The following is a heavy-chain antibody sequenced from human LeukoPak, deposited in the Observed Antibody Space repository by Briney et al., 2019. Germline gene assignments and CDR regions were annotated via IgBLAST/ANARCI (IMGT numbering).Heavy chain of an antibody. CDR3: AKDQGLPSTTFGVAHYDGFDI. Sequence: GGSLRLSCAASGFTFSSYSMNWVRQAPGKGLEWVSSISSSSSYIYYADSVKGRFTISRDNAKNSLYLQMNSLRAEDTAIYYCAKDQGLPSTTFGVAHYDGFDIWGQGTMVTVSS. D-gene: IGHD3-3*01. V-gene: IGHV3-21*04. CDR2: ISSSSSYI. CDR1: GFTFSSYS. J-gene: IGHJ3*02.